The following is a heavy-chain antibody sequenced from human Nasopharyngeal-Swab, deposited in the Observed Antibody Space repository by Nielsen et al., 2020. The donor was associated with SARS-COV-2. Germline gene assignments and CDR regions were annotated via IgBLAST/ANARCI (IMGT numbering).Heavy chain of an antibody. CDR2: IYTSGST. V-gene: IGHV4-61*02. CDR3: ARGITTLYYYHYMDV. J-gene: IGHJ6*03. Sequence: RQAPGKGLEWIGRIYTSGSTNYNPSLKSRVTISVDTSKNQFSLKLSSVTAADTAVYYCARGITTLYYYHYMDVWGKGTTVTVSS. D-gene: IGHD3-10*01.